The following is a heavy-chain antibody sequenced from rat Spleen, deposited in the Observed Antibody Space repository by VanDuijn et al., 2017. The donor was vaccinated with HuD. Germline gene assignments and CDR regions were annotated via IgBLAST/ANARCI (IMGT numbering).Heavy chain of an antibody. CDR1: GITFSNYA. V-gene: IGHV5-29*01. J-gene: IGHJ3*01. CDR3: ARPGAGYPFAY. CDR2: ITNLGGSI. Sequence: EVQLVESGGGLVQPGGTLKLSCAASGITFSNYAMAWIRQAPGKGLEWVASITNLGGSIFYQDSVKGRFTISRDNAQNTLSLQMNSLRSEDTATYYCARPGAGYPFAYWGQGTLVTVSS. D-gene: IGHD1-4*01.